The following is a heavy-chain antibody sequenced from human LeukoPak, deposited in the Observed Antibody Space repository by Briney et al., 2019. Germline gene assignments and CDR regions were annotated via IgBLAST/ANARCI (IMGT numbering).Heavy chain of an antibody. CDR1: GFTVSSNY. V-gene: IGHV3-66*01. D-gene: IGHD3-9*01. CDR3: ARDLETDMSDTFDI. J-gene: IGHJ3*02. Sequence: GGSLRLSCAASGFTVSSNYMSWVRQAPGKGLEWVSVIYSGGSTYYADSVKGRFTISTDNSKNTLYLQMNSLRAEDTAVYYCARDLETDMSDTFDIWGQGTMVTVSS. CDR2: IYSGGST.